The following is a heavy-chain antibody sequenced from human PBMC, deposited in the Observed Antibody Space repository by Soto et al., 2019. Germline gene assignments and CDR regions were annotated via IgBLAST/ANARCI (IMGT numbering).Heavy chain of an antibody. J-gene: IGHJ6*02. D-gene: IGHD3-22*01. CDR2: ISSSSSTI. CDR1: GFTFSSYS. Sequence: PGGSLRLSCAASGFTFSSYSMNWVRQAPGKGLEWVSYISSSSSTIYYADSVKGRFTISRDNAKNSLYLQMNSLRAEDTAVYYCASDQYYYDSSGYRYYGMDVWGQGTTVTVSS. CDR3: ASDQYYYDSSGYRYYGMDV. V-gene: IGHV3-48*01.